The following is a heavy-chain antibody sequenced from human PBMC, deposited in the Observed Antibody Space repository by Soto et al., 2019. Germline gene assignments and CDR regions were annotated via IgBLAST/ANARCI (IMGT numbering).Heavy chain of an antibody. V-gene: IGHV3-30-3*01. Sequence: QVQLVESGGGVVQPGRSLRLSCAASGFTFGRYVMLWLRQAPGKGLEWVAAMSYDGGSQYYTDSVKGRFTISRDNSKNTLYLQMSSLRPEDTATYYCARVLVEVTINSAFDFWGQGTIVTVSS. D-gene: IGHD2-15*01. CDR3: ARVLVEVTINSAFDF. CDR1: GFTFGRYV. J-gene: IGHJ3*01. CDR2: MSYDGGSQ.